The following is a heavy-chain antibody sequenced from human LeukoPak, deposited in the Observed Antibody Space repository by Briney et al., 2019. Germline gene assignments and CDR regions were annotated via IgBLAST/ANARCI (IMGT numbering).Heavy chain of an antibody. Sequence: SVKVSCKASGGTFSSYAISWVRQAPGQVLEWMGRIIPILGIANYAQKFQGRVTITADKSTSTAYMELSSLRSGDTAVYYCASDHYYDSSGYPPNFDYWGQGTLVTVSS. CDR2: IIPILGIA. CDR1: GGTFSSYA. V-gene: IGHV1-69*04. CDR3: ASDHYYDSSGYPPNFDY. J-gene: IGHJ4*02. D-gene: IGHD3-22*01.